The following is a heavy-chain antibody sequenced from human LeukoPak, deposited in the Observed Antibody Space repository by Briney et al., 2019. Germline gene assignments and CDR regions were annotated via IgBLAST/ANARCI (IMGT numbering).Heavy chain of an antibody. J-gene: IGHJ4*02. CDR1: GFTFSSYG. CDR3: AKDHRESSGWYPGY. CDR2: ISYDGSNK. V-gene: IGHV3-30*18. D-gene: IGHD6-19*01. Sequence: GRSLRLSCAASGFTFSSYGVHWVRQAPGKGLEWVAFISYDGSNKYYADSVKGRFTISRDNSKNTLYLQMNSLRAEDTAVYYCAKDHRESSGWYPGYWGQGTLVTVSS.